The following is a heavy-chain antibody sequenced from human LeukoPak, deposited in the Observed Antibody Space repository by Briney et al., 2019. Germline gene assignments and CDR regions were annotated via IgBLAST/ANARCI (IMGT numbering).Heavy chain of an antibody. Sequence: ASVKVSCKASGYTFTGYYMHWVRQAPGQGLEWMGWINPNSGGTNYAQKVQGRVTMTRDTSIRTAYMELSRLRSDDTALYYSARTIRDRDAFDIWGQGTMVTVSS. CDR3: ARTIRDRDAFDI. J-gene: IGHJ3*02. D-gene: IGHD5-24*01. V-gene: IGHV1-2*02. CDR1: GYTFTGYY. CDR2: INPNSGGT.